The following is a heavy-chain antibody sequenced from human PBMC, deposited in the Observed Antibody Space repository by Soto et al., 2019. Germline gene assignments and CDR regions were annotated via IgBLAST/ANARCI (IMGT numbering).Heavy chain of an antibody. CDR3: ARDSDCHSTSCFFPPHV. D-gene: IGHD2-2*01. J-gene: IGHJ6*02. CDR1: GFTFRSYA. Sequence: GGSLRLSCAASGFTFRSYAMSWVRQAPGKGLEWVSSLSNSGSDTYYADSVKGRFTVSRANSKNTLYLQLNSLRVEDTAVYYCARDSDCHSTSCFFPPHVWGQGTTVTVSS. CDR2: LSNSGSDT. V-gene: IGHV3-23*01.